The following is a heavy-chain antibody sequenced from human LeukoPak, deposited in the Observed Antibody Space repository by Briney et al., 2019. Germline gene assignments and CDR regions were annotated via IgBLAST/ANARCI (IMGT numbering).Heavy chain of an antibody. CDR2: ISGSGGST. CDR1: GFTFSSYA. Sequence: PGGSLRLSCAASGFTFSSYAMSWVRQAPGRGLEWVSAISGSGGSTYYADSVKGRFTISRDNSKNTLYLQINSLRPDDSAVYYCAKSPSITMVRGVIPFDYWGQGPLVPVSS. D-gene: IGHD3-10*01. V-gene: IGHV3-23*01. CDR3: AKSPSITMVRGVIPFDY. J-gene: IGHJ4*02.